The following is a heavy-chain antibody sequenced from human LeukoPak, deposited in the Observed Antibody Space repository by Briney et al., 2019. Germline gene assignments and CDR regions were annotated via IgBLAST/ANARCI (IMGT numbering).Heavy chain of an antibody. Sequence: SETLSLTCTVSGGSISSYYWSWIRQPPGKGLEWIGYIYYSGSTNYNPSLKSRVTISVDTSKNQFSLKLSSVTAADTAVYYCARVHGDDYVWGTPPGAFDIWGQGTMVTVSS. D-gene: IGHD3-16*01. J-gene: IGHJ3*02. V-gene: IGHV4-59*01. CDR3: ARVHGDDYVWGTPPGAFDI. CDR1: GGSISSYY. CDR2: IYYSGST.